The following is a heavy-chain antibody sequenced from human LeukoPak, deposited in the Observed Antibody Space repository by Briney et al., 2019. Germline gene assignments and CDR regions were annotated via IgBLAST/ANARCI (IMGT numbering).Heavy chain of an antibody. CDR3: ARDFASITMVRDQDY. J-gene: IGHJ4*02. CDR2: ISSSSSYI. Sequence: PGGSLRLSCAASGFTFSSYSMNWVRQAPGKGLEWVSSISSSSSYIYYADSVKGRFTISRDNAKNSLYLQMNSLRPEDTAVYYCARDFASITMVRDQDYWGQGTLVTVSS. D-gene: IGHD3-10*01. CDR1: GFTFSSYS. V-gene: IGHV3-21*01.